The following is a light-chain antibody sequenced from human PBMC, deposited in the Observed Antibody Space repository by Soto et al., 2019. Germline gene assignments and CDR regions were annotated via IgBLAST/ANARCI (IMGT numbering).Light chain of an antibody. CDR1: SGYSNYK. V-gene: IGLV9-49*01. Sequence: QAVVTQPPSASASLGASVTLTCTLSSGYSNYKVDWYQQRPGKGPRFVMRVGTGGIVGSKGDGIPDRFSVLGSGLNRYLTIKNIQEEDESDYHCGADHGSGINFVSLVFGGGTKVTVL. J-gene: IGLJ2*01. CDR3: GADHGSGINFVSLV. CDR2: VGTGGIVG.